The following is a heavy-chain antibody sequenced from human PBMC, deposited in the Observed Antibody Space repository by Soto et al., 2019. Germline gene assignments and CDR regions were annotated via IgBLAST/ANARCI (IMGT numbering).Heavy chain of an antibody. D-gene: IGHD3-10*01. CDR2: ISGSGGST. J-gene: IGHJ4*02. Sequence: GGSLRLSCAASGFTFSSYAMSWVRQAPGKGLEWVSAISGSGGSTYYADSVKGRFTISRDNSKNTLYLQMNSLRAEDTAVYYCAKRGQITMVRGIDYWGQGTLVTVSS. CDR3: AKRGQITMVRGIDY. CDR1: GFTFSSYA. V-gene: IGHV3-23*01.